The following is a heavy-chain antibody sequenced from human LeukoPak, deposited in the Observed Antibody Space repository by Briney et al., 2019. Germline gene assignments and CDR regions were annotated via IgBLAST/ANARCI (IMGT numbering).Heavy chain of an antibody. D-gene: IGHD1-26*01. CDR3: AKSPVVLGSYYSDH. CDR1: GFTFSSYA. CDR2: ISGSGGST. J-gene: IGHJ4*02. V-gene: IGHV3-23*01. Sequence: PGGSLRLSCAASGFTFSSYAMSWVRQAPGKGLEWVSAISGSGGSTYYADSVKGRFTISRDNSKNTLYLQMNSLRAEDTAVYYCAKSPVVLGSYYSDHWGQGTLVTVSS.